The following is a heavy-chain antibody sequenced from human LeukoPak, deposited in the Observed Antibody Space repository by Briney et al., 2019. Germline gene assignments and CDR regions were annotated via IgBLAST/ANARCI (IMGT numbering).Heavy chain of an antibody. Sequence: ASVKVSCKASGYMFSIYLITWVRQAPGQGLEWMGWINPYNGNTNYAQKFQGRVTMTSDTSTSTAYMELRKLSTDDAAVYDCARAACGNDWVKQQPDYWGQGTLVTVSS. V-gene: IGHV1-18*01. CDR3: ARAACGNDWVKQQPDY. D-gene: IGHD4-23*01. J-gene: IGHJ4*02. CDR2: INPYNGNT. CDR1: GYMFSIYL.